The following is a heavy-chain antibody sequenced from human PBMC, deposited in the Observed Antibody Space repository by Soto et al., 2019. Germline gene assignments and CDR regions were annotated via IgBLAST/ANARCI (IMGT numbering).Heavy chain of an antibody. CDR3: AKGGVKQLVFDY. Sequence: EVQLLESGGGLVQPGGSLRLSCAASGFTFSSYVMSWVRQAPGKGLEWVSAISGSGGSTYYADSVKGRFTISRDNSKNTLYLQMNSLRAEDTAVYYCAKGGVKQLVFDYWGQGTLVTVSS. V-gene: IGHV3-23*01. CDR2: ISGSGGST. CDR1: GFTFSSYV. J-gene: IGHJ4*02. D-gene: IGHD6-6*01.